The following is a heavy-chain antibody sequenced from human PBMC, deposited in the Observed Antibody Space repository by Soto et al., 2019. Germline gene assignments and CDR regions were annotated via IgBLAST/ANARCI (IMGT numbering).Heavy chain of an antibody. CDR1: GYTFTSYY. D-gene: IGHD3-22*01. CDR2: INPSGGST. CDR3: ARPAEYYYDSSGLINPFDY. J-gene: IGHJ4*02. Sequence: ASVKVSCKASGYTFTSYYMHWVRQAPGQGLEWMGIINPSGGSTSYAQKFQGRVTMTRDTSTSTVYMELSSLRSEDTAVYYCARPAEYYYDSSGLINPFDYWGQGTLVTVS. V-gene: IGHV1-46*01.